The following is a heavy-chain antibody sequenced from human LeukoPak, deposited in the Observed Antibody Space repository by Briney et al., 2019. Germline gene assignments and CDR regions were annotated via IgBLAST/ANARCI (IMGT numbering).Heavy chain of an antibody. J-gene: IGHJ6*03. V-gene: IGHV1-24*01. CDR3: ATALSRVAGNRYYYYYYMDV. CDR2: FDPEDGET. D-gene: IGHD6-19*01. Sequence: ASVKVSCKVSGYTLTDLSMHWVRQAPGKGLEWMGGFDPEDGETIYAQKFQGRVTMTEDTSTDTAYMELSSLRSEDTAVYYCATALSRVAGNRYYYYYYMDVWGKGTTVTVSS. CDR1: GYTLTDLS.